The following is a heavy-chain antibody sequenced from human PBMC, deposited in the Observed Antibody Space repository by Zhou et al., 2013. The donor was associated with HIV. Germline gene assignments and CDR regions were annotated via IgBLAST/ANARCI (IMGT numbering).Heavy chain of an antibody. CDR2: IIPSSGDT. CDR1: GYSFSAYY. V-gene: IGHV1-2*02. Sequence: QGHLVQSGPEVKSPGASVKVSCKASGYSFSAYYMHWVRQAPGQGLEYLGWIIPSSGDTRYAPNFQGRVTMTRDTSISTAYMELSRLRSDDTAVYYCARTAEWEQWLVEVLDYWGQGTLVTVSS. J-gene: IGHJ4*02. D-gene: IGHD6-19*01. CDR3: ARTAEWEQWLVEVLDY.